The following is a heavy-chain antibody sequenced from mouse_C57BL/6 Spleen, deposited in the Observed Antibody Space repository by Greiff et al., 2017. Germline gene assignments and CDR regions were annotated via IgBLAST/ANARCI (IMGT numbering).Heavy chain of an antibody. Sequence: VKLVESGGGLVKPGGSLKLSCAASGFTFSSYAMSWVRQTPEKRLEWVATISDGGSYTYYPDNVKGRFTISRDNAKNNLYLQMSHLKAEDTAMYYCARDGSSNYYAMDYWGQGTSVTVSS. CDR2: ISDGGSYT. CDR1: GFTFSSYA. V-gene: IGHV5-4*01. CDR3: ARDGSSNYYAMDY. J-gene: IGHJ4*01. D-gene: IGHD1-1*01.